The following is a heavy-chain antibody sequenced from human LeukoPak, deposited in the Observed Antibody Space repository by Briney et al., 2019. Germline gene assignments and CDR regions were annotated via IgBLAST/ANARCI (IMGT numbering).Heavy chain of an antibody. J-gene: IGHJ5*02. CDR2: ISYDGSNK. V-gene: IGHV3-30-3*01. Sequence: GGSLRLSCADSGFTFSTYAMGWVRQAPGKGLEWVAVISYDGSNKYYADSVKGRFTISRDNSKNTLYLQMNSLRAEDTAVYYCARGTNQWELLGWFDPWGQGTLVTVSS. CDR1: GFTFSTYA. CDR3: ARGTNQWELLGWFDP. D-gene: IGHD1-26*01.